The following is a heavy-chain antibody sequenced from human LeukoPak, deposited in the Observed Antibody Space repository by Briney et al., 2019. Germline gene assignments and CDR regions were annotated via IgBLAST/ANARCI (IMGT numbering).Heavy chain of an antibody. CDR3: ARSRAAVVMGELIPSFYYGMDV. V-gene: IGHV3-7*03. D-gene: IGHD3-16*01. CDR2: IKQDGGER. CDR1: GFTFSNYW. Sequence: GGSARLSCAASGFTFSNYWMTWVRQVPGKGLEWVATIKQDGGERYYVDSVEGRFTISRDNGKTSVYLQMNSLRADDTAVYYCARSRAAVVMGELIPSFYYGMDVWGQGTTVTVSS. J-gene: IGHJ6*02.